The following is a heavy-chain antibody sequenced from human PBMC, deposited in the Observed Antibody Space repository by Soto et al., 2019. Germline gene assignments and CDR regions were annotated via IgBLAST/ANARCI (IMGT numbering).Heavy chain of an antibody. CDR1: GFTFGGSA. Sequence: GGSLRLSCAASGFTFGGSAMHWVRQASGEGLEWVGHIRSKTNSYATAYAESVKGRFTISRDDSMNTAYLQMNSLKTEDTAVYFCTRQTDAVQWLVVPTDYNFDYWGQGTLVTVSS. CDR3: TRQTDAVQWLVVPTDYNFDY. J-gene: IGHJ4*02. V-gene: IGHV3-73*01. D-gene: IGHD6-19*01. CDR2: IRSKTNSYAT.